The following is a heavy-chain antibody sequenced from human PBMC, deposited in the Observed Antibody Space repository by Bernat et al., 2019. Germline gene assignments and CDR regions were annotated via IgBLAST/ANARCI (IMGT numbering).Heavy chain of an antibody. CDR1: GFTFSDYY. CDR3: ARGPSLLWFGGLLHYFDY. CDR2: ISNSSSYT. D-gene: IGHD3-10*01. Sequence: QVQLVESGGGLVKPGGSLRLSCAASGFTFSDYYMSWIRQAPGKGLEWVSYISNSSSYTNYADSVKGRFTISRDNAKNSLYLQMNSLRAEDTAVYYLARGPSLLWFGGLLHYFDYWGQGTLVTVSS. V-gene: IGHV3-11*05. J-gene: IGHJ4*02.